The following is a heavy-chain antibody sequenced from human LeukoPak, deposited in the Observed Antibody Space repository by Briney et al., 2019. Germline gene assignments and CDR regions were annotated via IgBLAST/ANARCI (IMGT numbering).Heavy chain of an antibody. CDR3: AASEMATIPGNFDY. CDR1: GGTFSSYA. CDR2: IIPIFGTA. D-gene: IGHD5-24*01. V-gene: IGHV1-69*05. J-gene: IGHJ4*02. Sequence: SVKVSCKASGGTFSSYAISWVRQAPGQGLEWKGGIIPIFGTANYAQKFQGRVTITTDESTSTAYMELSSLRSEDTAVYYCAASEMATIPGNFDYWGQGTLVTVSS.